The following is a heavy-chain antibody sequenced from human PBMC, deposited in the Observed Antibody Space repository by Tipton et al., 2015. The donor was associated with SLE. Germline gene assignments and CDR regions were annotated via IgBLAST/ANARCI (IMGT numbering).Heavy chain of an antibody. V-gene: IGHV4-61*02. CDR1: GGSISSGSYY. CDR3: ARGIGS. CDR2: IYTSGST. J-gene: IGHJ5*02. Sequence: TLSLTCTVSGGSISSGSYYWSWIRQPAGKGLEWIGRIYTSGSTNYNPSLKSRVTISVDTSKNQFSLKLSSVTAADTAVYYCARGIGSWGQGTLVTVSS.